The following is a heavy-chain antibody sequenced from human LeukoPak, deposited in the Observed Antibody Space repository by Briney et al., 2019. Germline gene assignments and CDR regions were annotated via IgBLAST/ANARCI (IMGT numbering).Heavy chain of an antibody. CDR1: GFTFGSYA. CDR3: AKYYGSGSCKPYDY. V-gene: IGHV3-23*01. Sequence: PGGSLRLSCAASGFTFGSYAMHWVRQAPGKGLEWVSAISGSGGSTYYADSVKGRFTISRDNSKNTLYLQMNSLRAEDTAVYYCAKYYGSGSCKPYDYWGQGTLVTVSS. J-gene: IGHJ4*02. CDR2: ISGSGGST. D-gene: IGHD3-10*01.